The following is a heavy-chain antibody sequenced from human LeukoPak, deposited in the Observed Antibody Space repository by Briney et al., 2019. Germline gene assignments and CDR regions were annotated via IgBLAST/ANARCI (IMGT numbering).Heavy chain of an antibody. CDR2: ISSSSSYI. D-gene: IGHD3-22*01. J-gene: IGHJ4*02. CDR1: GFTFSSYA. Sequence: PGGSLRLSCAASGFTFSSYAMSWVRQAPGKGLEWVSSISSSSSYIYYADSVKGRFTISRDNAKNSLYLQMNSLRAEDTAVYYCARDASPISMIVVVTTIDYWGRGSLVTVSS. CDR3: ARDASPISMIVVVTTIDY. V-gene: IGHV3-21*01.